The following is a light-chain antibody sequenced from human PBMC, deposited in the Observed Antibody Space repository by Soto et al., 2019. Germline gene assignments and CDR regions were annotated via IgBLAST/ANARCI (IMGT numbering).Light chain of an antibody. CDR1: QSIGSW. CDR3: QQYTPNSRT. Sequence: DIQMTQSPSILSASVGDRVTITCRASQSIGSWLAWYQHKPGKAPKLLIYDASSLESGVPSRFSGSGSGTEFTLTISSLQPDDFATYSCQQYTPNSRTFGQGTKVEIK. V-gene: IGKV1-5*01. CDR2: DAS. J-gene: IGKJ1*01.